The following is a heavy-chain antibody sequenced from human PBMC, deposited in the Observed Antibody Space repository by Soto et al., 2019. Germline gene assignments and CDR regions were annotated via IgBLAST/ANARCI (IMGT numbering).Heavy chain of an antibody. J-gene: IGHJ6*02. CDR1: GGTFSSYA. CDR3: ARLRSSSWYFDYYYGMDV. CDR2: IIPIFGTA. D-gene: IGHD6-13*01. Sequence: QVQLVQSGAEVKKPGSSVKVSCKASGGTFSSYAISWVRQAPGQGLEWMGGIIPIFGTANYAQKFRGRVTITADESTSTAYMELSSLRSEDTAVYYCARLRSSSWYFDYYYGMDVWGQGTTVTVSS. V-gene: IGHV1-69*01.